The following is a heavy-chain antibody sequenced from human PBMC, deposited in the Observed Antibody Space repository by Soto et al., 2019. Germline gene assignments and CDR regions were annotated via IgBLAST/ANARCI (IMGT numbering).Heavy chain of an antibody. CDR1: GYTFSKYA. D-gene: IGHD6-19*01. J-gene: IGHJ6*02. CDR3: AREHGDIAVAGTYYYYGMDV. V-gene: IGHV1-3*01. Sequence: ASVKVSCKASGYTFSKYAMQWVRQALGQRPEWMGWINADNGNTKYAQKFQDRVTITTDTSTNTAYMELRSLRSDDTAVYYCAREHGDIAVAGTYYYYGMDVWGQGTTVTVSS. CDR2: INADNGNT.